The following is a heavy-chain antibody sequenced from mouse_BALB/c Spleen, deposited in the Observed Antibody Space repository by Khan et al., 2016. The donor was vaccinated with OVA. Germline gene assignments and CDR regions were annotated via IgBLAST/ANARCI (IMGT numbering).Heavy chain of an antibody. Sequence: QIQLVQSGPELKKPGETVRISCKASGYTFTTAGIQWVQKMPGKGLKWIGWINTHSGVPKYEEDFKGRFAFSLEISVSTAYLQITNLKNEDTATDFCARGGAAYYRNDVGAMEYWGQGTSVTVSS. CDR1: GYTFTTAG. CDR3: ARGGAAYYRNDVGAMEY. CDR2: INTHSGVP. D-gene: IGHD2-14*01. V-gene: IGHV9-4*02. J-gene: IGHJ4*01.